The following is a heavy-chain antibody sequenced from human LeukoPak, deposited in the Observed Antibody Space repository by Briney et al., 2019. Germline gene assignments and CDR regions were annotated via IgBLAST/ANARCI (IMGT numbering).Heavy chain of an antibody. J-gene: IGHJ6*02. CDR2: TYYRSKWYY. Sequence: SQTLSLTCAISGDRVSSHSAAWNWIRQSPSRGLEWLGRTYYRSKWYYDYALSVKRRIVINPDTSKNQFSLQLNSVTPEDTAVYYCARQSSTDYYYYGLDVWGQGTTVAVSS. V-gene: IGHV6-1*01. CDR3: ARQSSTDYYYYGLDV. D-gene: IGHD1-1*01. CDR1: GDRVSSHSAA.